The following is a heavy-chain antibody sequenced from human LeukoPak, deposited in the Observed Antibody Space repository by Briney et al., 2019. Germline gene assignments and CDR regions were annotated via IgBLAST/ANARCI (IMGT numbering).Heavy chain of an antibody. CDR1: GFTFSAYW. CDR3: VRDFSLTRLERPFDS. Sequence: GGSLRLSCAASGFTFSAYWMTWVRQAPGKGLEWVANIKQDGSEKYYVDSVRGRFTISKDNAKNSLYLQMNSLRAEDTAVYYCVRDFSLTRLERPFDSWGQGTLVTVSS. D-gene: IGHD1-1*01. CDR2: IKQDGSEK. V-gene: IGHV3-7*01. J-gene: IGHJ4*02.